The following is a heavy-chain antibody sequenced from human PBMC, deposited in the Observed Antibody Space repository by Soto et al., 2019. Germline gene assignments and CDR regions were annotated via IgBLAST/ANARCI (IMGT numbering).Heavy chain of an antibody. D-gene: IGHD6-6*01. CDR3: ARMQQLVDYFYYYMDV. CDR2: ISAYNGDT. Sequence: QVQLLQSGAEVKKPGASVKVSCKASGYTFTNYGITWVRQAPGQGLEWMGWISAYNGDTHYTQRLQGRVTMTTDTSTRTAYMELRGLRSDDTAVYYCARMQQLVDYFYYYMDVWGKGTTVTVSS. V-gene: IGHV1-18*01. CDR1: GYTFTNYG. J-gene: IGHJ6*03.